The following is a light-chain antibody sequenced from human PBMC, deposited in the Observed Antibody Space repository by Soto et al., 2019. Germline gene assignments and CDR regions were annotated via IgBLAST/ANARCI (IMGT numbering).Light chain of an antibody. Sequence: IVLTQSPDTLSLSPGETATLSCRASQSISDYLAWYQQKPGQAPRHLIYDASNRATGITGRFSGSGSGTDFSLTISSLEAEDFAIYYCQKRSDWPSAFGGGTSVEIK. CDR1: QSISDY. V-gene: IGKV3-11*01. CDR2: DAS. CDR3: QKRSDWPSA. J-gene: IGKJ4*01.